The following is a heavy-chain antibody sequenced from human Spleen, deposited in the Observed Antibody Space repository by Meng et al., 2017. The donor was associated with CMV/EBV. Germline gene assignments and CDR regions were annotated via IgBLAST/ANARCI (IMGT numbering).Heavy chain of an antibody. D-gene: IGHD6-19*01. CDR2: ISYDGNDK. Sequence: GESLKISCAASGFTFTTFSVHWVRQAPGKGLEWVADISYDGNDKYYADSVKGRFTISRDNSKNTLYLQMNGLRAEDTAVYYCAKSTLAGPWGSFDYWGQGTLVTVSS. CDR3: AKSTLAGPWGSFDY. CDR1: GFTFTTFS. V-gene: IGHV3-30*04. J-gene: IGHJ4*02.